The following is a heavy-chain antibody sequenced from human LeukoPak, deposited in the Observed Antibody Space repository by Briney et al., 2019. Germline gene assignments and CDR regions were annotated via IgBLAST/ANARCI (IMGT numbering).Heavy chain of an antibody. CDR2: INPSTGGT. J-gene: IGHJ5*02. CDR3: ARQYCGGDCYNP. CDR1: GYTFTTYY. Sequence: ASVKVSCKASGYTFTTYYMHWVRQAPGQGLQSMGWINPSTGGTKYAENFQGRVTMTRDTSITTAYMELSRLTSDDTGVYYCARQYCGGDCYNPWGQGTLVIVAS. V-gene: IGHV1-2*02. D-gene: IGHD2-21*02.